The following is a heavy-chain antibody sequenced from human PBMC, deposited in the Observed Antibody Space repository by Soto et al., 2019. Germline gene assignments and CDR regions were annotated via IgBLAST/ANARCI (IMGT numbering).Heavy chain of an antibody. Sequence: QVQLVESGGGVVQPGRSLRLSCAASGFTFSSYGMHWVRQAPGKGLEWVAFISYDASNKYYADSVKGRFTISRDNSKNALYLQMNSLRAEDTSVYYCEKGDCGGDCYSFDGFDIWGQGTMVTVSS. D-gene: IGHD2-21*02. CDR3: EKGDCGGDCYSFDGFDI. V-gene: IGHV3-30*18. CDR1: GFTFSSYG. CDR2: ISYDASNK. J-gene: IGHJ3*02.